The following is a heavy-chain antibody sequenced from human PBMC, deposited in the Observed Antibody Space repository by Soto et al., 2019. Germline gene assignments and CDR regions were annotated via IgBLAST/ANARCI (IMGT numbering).Heavy chain of an antibody. CDR2: IYTSGST. D-gene: IGHD6-6*01. V-gene: IGHV4-4*07. Sequence: SETLSLTCTVSGGSISSYYWSWIRQPAGKGLEWIGRIYTSGSTNYNPSLKSRVTMSVDTSKNQFSLKLSSVTAADTAVYYCARDLEYSRPRWFDPWGQGTLVTVSS. CDR3: ARDLEYSRPRWFDP. J-gene: IGHJ5*02. CDR1: GGSISSYY.